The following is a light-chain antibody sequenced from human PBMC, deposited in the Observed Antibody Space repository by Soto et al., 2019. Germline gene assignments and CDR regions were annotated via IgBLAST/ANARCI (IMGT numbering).Light chain of an antibody. CDR1: QDIAKN. J-gene: IGKJ5*01. CDR2: DAS. Sequence: IQMTQSPSSLSASVGDRVTITCQASQDIAKNLNWYQQKPGKAPKLLIYDASSLQTGIPSRFTGSGSATHITFTISSLQSEDIATYYSQQYDNLLPITVGQGTRLEIK. V-gene: IGKV1-33*01. CDR3: QQYDNLLPIT.